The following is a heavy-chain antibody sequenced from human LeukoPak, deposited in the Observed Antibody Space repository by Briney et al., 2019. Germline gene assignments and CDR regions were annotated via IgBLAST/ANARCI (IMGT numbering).Heavy chain of an antibody. Sequence: KTSETLSLTCAVSGFSVGSGYFWGWIRQPPGKGLEWIGSVHHSGNTYYNPSLKSRVAASVDTSKNQFSLRLNSVTAADTAIYHCARVKNIAVAADYFDSWGQETLVTVSS. D-gene: IGHD6-19*01. CDR2: VHHSGNT. V-gene: IGHV4-38-2*01. CDR3: ARVKNIAVAADYFDS. CDR1: GFSVGSGYF. J-gene: IGHJ4*02.